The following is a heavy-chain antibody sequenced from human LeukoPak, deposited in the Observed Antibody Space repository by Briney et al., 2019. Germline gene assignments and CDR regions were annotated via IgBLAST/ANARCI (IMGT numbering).Heavy chain of an antibody. V-gene: IGHV3-23*01. Sequence: PGGSLRLSCAASGFTFSSYAMSWVRQAPGKGLEWVSSISGSGGSTYYADSVKGRFTISRDNSKNTLDLQMNSLRAEDTAVYYCAKDDAWVRYQDWGQGTLVTVSS. J-gene: IGHJ4*02. CDR3: AKDDAWVRYQD. CDR2: ISGSGGST. CDR1: GFTFSSYA. D-gene: IGHD5-12*01.